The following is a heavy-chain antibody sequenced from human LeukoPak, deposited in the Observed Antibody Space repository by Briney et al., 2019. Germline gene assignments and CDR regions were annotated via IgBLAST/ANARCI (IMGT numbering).Heavy chain of an antibody. CDR1: GFTVSSNY. J-gene: IGHJ4*02. CDR2: IYSGGST. CDR3: ARGGVDYYDSSGYYYFDY. Sequence: GGSLRLSCAASGFTVSSNYMSWVRQAPGKGLEWVLVIYSGGSTYYADSVKGRFTISRDNSKNTLYLQMNSLRAEDTAVYYCARGGVDYYDSSGYYYFDYWGQGTLVTVSS. V-gene: IGHV3-53*01. D-gene: IGHD3-22*01.